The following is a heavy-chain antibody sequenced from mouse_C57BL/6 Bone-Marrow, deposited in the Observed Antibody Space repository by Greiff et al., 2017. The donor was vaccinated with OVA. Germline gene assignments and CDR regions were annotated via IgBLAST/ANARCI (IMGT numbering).Heavy chain of an antibody. V-gene: IGHV3-6*01. CDR2: ISYDGSN. J-gene: IGHJ4*01. CDR3: ARDEDYYAMDY. CDR1: GYSITSGYY. Sequence: EVQRVESGPGLVKPSQSLSLTCSVTGYSITSGYYWNWIRQFPGNKLEWMGYISYDGSNNYNPSLKNRISITRDTSKNQFFLKLNSVTTEDTATYYCARDEDYYAMDYWGQGTSVTVSS.